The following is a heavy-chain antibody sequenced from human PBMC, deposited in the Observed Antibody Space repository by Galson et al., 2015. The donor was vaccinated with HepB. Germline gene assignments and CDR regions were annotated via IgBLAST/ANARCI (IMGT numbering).Heavy chain of an antibody. CDR2: FDPEDGET. J-gene: IGHJ4*02. Sequence: SVKVSCKVSGYTLTELSMHWVRQAPGKGLEWMGGFDPEDGETIYAQKFQGRVTMTEDTSTDTAYMELSSLRSEDTAVYYCATAGSRELLRRTFDYWGQGTLVTVSS. CDR1: GYTLTELS. V-gene: IGHV1-24*01. D-gene: IGHD1-26*01. CDR3: ATAGSRELLRRTFDY.